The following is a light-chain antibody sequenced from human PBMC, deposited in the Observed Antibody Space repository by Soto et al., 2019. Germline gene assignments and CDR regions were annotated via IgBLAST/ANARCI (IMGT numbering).Light chain of an antibody. CDR1: SPNIGADYD. Sequence: QSVLTQPPSVSGAPGQRVTISCTGSSPNIGADYDVHWYQQLPGTAPKLLIYINTNRPSGVPDRFSGSKSGTSASLAITGLQAEDEADYYCQSYDNSLSGSLFGTGTKVTVL. V-gene: IGLV1-40*01. J-gene: IGLJ1*01. CDR2: INT. CDR3: QSYDNSLSGSL.